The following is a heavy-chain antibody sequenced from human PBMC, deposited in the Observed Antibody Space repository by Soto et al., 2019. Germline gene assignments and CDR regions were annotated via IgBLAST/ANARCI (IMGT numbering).Heavy chain of an antibody. V-gene: IGHV4-4*02. CDR3: ARVFSGSYSDY. J-gene: IGHJ4*02. D-gene: IGHD1-26*01. CDR2: IFHSGST. Sequence: QVQLQESGPGLVKPSGTLSLTCAVSGGSIRSNNWWSWVRQPPGKGLEWIGEIFHSGSTNYNPSLKXXVTISVDKSKNQFSLKLSSVPAADTAVYYCARVFSGSYSDYWGQGTLVTVSS. CDR1: GGSIRSNNW.